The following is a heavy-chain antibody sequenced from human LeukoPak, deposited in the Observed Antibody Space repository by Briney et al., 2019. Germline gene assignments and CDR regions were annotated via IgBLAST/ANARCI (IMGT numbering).Heavy chain of an antibody. D-gene: IGHD4-17*01. V-gene: IGHV4-39*01. CDR2: IYYSGST. CDR1: GGSISSGNYY. Sequence: RASETLSLTCTVSGGSISSGNYYWGWIRQPPGKGLEWIGSIYYSGSTYYNPSLKSRVTISVDTSKNQFSLKLSSVTAADTAVHYCARHRGEYYGDSYYFDYWGQGTLVTVSS. J-gene: IGHJ4*02. CDR3: ARHRGEYYGDSYYFDY.